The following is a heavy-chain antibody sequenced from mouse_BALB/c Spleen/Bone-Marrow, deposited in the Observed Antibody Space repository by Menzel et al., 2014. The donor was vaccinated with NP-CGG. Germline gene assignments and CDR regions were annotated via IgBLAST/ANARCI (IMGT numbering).Heavy chain of an antibody. D-gene: IGHD2-14*01. V-gene: IGHV1S56*01. Sequence: VKLMESGAELVKPGASVKLSCKASGYTFTTYDLHWVRQRPEQGLEWIGWIFPGDGTTKYNEKSKGKATLTTDKSSSTAYMQVSRLTSDDSAVYFCARNYRYAWFVYWGQGTRVTVSA. CDR1: GYTFTTYD. J-gene: IGHJ3*01. CDR2: IFPGDGTT. CDR3: ARNYRYAWFVY.